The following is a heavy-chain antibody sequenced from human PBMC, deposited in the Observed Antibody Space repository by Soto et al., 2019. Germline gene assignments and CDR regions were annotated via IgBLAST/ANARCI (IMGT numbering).Heavy chain of an antibody. CDR3: AAGGSGYYAN. CDR1: GFTFSTYW. CDR2: IKTDGTYA. J-gene: IGHJ4*02. D-gene: IGHD3-22*01. V-gene: IGHV3-74*01. Sequence: EVQLVESGGALVQPGGSLRLSCAASGFTFSTYWMHWVRQAPGKGLLWVSRIKTDGTYATYADSVKGRFTISRDNAKNPLYLQMNSLRVEDAAVYYCAAGGSGYYANWGQGTLVTVSS.